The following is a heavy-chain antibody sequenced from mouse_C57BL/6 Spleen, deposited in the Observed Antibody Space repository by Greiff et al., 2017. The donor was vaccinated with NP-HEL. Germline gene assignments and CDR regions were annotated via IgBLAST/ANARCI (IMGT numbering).Heavy chain of an antibody. CDR1: GYTFTSYW. Sequence: VQLQQPGAELVMPGASVKLSCKASGYTFTSYWMHWVKQRPGQGLEWIGEIDPSDSYTNYNQKFKGKSTLTVDKSSSTAYMQLSSLTSEDTVVYYCTFYGDDAGAWFAYWGTGALVTVSA. CDR3: TFYGDDAGAWFAY. CDR2: IDPSDSYT. J-gene: IGHJ3*01. D-gene: IGHD2-2*01. V-gene: IGHV1-69*01.